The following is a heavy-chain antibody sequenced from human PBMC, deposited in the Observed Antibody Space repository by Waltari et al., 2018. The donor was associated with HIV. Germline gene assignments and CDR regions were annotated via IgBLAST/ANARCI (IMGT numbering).Heavy chain of an antibody. D-gene: IGHD4-17*01. Sequence: LVQSGAEVKVSCKASGYTFTGYYIHWMRQAPGQGLEWMGRINPITGGTDYAQKFQGRVTMTRDTSISTAYMELSRLRSDDTALYYCARIPKYGVYFDYWGQGTLVTVSS. CDR1: GYTFTGYY. CDR3: ARIPKYGVYFDY. J-gene: IGHJ4*02. CDR2: INPITGGT. V-gene: IGHV1-2*06.